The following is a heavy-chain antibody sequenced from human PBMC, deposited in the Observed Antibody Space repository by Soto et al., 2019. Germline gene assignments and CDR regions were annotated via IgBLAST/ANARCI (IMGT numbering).Heavy chain of an antibody. D-gene: IGHD2-8*01. J-gene: IGHJ5*02. CDR1: GDSIRSYF. CDR2: IPYSGGP. Sequence: PSETLSLTCNVSGDSIRSYFWSWIRQPPGKGLEWIGYIPYSGGPTYNPSLKSRVTISIDTSKKQFSLKMTSVTAADTAVYYCASSKMGLISVLETWGQGTPVTVSS. CDR3: ASSKMGLISVLET. V-gene: IGHV4-59*01.